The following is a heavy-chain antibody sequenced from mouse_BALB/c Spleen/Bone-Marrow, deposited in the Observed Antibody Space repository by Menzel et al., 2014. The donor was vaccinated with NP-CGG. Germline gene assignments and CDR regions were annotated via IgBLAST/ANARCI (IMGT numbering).Heavy chain of an antibody. CDR1: EYEFPSHD. J-gene: IGHJ3*01. D-gene: IGHD2-2*01. V-gene: IGHV5-2*01. CDR2: INSDGGST. CDR3: ARHGGYDPFAY. Sequence: EVKVVESGGGLVQPGESLKLSCESNEYEFPSHDMSWVRKTLEKRLELVAAINSDGGSTYYPDTMERRLIISRDNTKKTLYLQMSSLRSEDTALYYCARHGGYDPFAYWGQGTLVTVSA.